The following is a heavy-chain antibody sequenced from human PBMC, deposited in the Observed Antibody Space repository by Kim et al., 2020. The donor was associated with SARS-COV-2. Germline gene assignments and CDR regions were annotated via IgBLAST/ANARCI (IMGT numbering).Heavy chain of an antibody. J-gene: IGHJ4*02. D-gene: IGHD6-19*01. CDR2: IHRSGST. CDR1: GASISRGYW. V-gene: IGHV4-4*02. Sequence: SETLSLTCVVSGASISRGYWWTWVRQPPGKGLEWIGEIHRSGSTTYNPSLKSRVTFSMDWPNNQFSLSVASVTAADTAVYYCAVSTGWYRLDYWGQGTLVTVSS. CDR3: AVSTGWYRLDY.